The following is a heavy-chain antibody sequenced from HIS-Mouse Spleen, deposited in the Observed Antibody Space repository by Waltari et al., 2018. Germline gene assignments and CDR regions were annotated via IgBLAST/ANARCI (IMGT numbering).Heavy chain of an antibody. V-gene: IGHV4-39*07. CDR2: IYYSGST. CDR1: GGSISSSSYY. CDR3: AREIPYSSSWYDWYFDL. Sequence: QLQLQESGPGLVKPSETLSLTCTVSGGSISSSSYYRGWIRQPQGKGLEWIGSIYYSGSTYYNPSLKSRVTISVDTSKNQFSLKLSSVTAADTAVYYCAREIPYSSSWYDWYFDLWGRGTLVTVSS. D-gene: IGHD6-13*01. J-gene: IGHJ2*01.